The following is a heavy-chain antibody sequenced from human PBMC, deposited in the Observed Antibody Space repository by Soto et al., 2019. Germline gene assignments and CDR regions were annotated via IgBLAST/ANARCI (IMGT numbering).Heavy chain of an antibody. J-gene: IGHJ6*02. D-gene: IGHD6-13*01. CDR2: IYYSGST. CDR3: ARDAAAAGLFGYYYYGMDV. Sequence: PSETMSLTCTVSGGYISSYYWSWIRQPPGKGLEWIGYIYYSGSTNYNPSLKSRVTISVDTSKNQFSLKLSSVTAADTAVYYCARDAAAAGLFGYYYYGMDVWGQGTTVTVSS. CDR1: GGYISSYY. V-gene: IGHV4-59*01.